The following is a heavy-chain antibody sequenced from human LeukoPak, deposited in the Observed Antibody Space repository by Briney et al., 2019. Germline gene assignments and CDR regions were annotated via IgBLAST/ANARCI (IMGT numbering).Heavy chain of an antibody. D-gene: IGHD2-15*01. CDR3: AGQSRLGYCSGGSCYSQPFDP. Sequence: GGSLRLSCAASGFSFSDYYMSWIRRAPGKGLEWVSYISSSGFNIYYADSVKGRFTISRDNAKNSLYLQMNSLRAEDTAVYYCAGQSRLGYCSGGSCYSQPFDPWGQGTLVTVSS. CDR1: GFSFSDYY. CDR2: ISSSGFNI. J-gene: IGHJ5*02. V-gene: IGHV3-11*04.